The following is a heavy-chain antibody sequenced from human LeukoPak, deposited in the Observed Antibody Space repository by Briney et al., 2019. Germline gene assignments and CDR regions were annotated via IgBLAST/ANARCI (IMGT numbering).Heavy chain of an antibody. CDR1: GVSISSGGYY. CDR2: IYYSGST. CDR3: ARNVVVVIDNAFDI. D-gene: IGHD3-22*01. V-gene: IGHV4-31*03. J-gene: IGHJ3*02. Sequence: SQTLSLTCTVSGVSISSGGYYWSWIRQHPGKGLEWIGYIYYSGSTYYNPSLKSRVTISVDTSKNQFSLKLSSVTAADTAVYYCARNVVVVIDNAFDIWGQGTMVTVSS.